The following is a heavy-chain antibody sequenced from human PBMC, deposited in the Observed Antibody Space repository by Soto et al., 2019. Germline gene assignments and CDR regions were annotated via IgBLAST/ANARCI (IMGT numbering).Heavy chain of an antibody. Sequence: SVKVSCKASGGTFSSYAISWVRQAPGQGLEWMGGIIPIFGTANYAQKFQGRVTITADKSTSTAYMELSSLRSEDSAVYYCARDSYGSGRRGMDVWGQGTTVTVSS. CDR3: ARDSYGSGRRGMDV. D-gene: IGHD3-10*01. J-gene: IGHJ6*02. V-gene: IGHV1-69*06. CDR1: GGTFSSYA. CDR2: IIPIFGTA.